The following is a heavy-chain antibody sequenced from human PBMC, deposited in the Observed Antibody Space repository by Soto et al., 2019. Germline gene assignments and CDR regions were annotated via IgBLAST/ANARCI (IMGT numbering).Heavy chain of an antibody. V-gene: IGHV1-69*01. CDR1: GGSFSSNP. J-gene: IGHJ4*02. Sequence: QVQLVQSGSEVKKPGSSVKVSCKASGGSFSSNPISWVRQAPGQGLEWMAGIIPIFATVHYAQKFQGRVTIPADEPTSTVYMKLTSLRSEDTAVYFCARGRRGYSSAPRYYFDYWGQGTLVTVSS. D-gene: IGHD5-18*01. CDR2: IIPIFATV. CDR3: ARGRRGYSSAPRYYFDY.